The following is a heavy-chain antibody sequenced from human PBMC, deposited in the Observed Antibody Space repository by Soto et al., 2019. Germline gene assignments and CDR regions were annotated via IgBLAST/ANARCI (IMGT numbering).Heavy chain of an antibody. CDR2: INHSGST. CDR1: GGSFSGYY. CDR3: ARRSGSGYSSGWYRRWFDP. J-gene: IGHJ5*02. V-gene: IGHV4-34*01. Sequence: SETLSLTCAVYGGSFSGYYWSWIRQPPGKGLEWIGEINHSGSTNYNPSLKSRVTISVDTSKNQFSLKLSSVTATDTAVYYCARRSGSGYSSGWYRRWFDPWGQGTLVTV. D-gene: IGHD6-19*01.